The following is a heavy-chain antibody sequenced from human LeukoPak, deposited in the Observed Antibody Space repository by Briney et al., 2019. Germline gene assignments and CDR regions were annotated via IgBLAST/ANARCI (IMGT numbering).Heavy chain of an antibody. V-gene: IGHV4-59*01. J-gene: IGHJ4*02. D-gene: IGHD2-21*01. CDR3: ASRLWCQN. CDR1: GGTISSYY. Sequence: KSSETLTLTCAVSGGTISSYYLSWIRQAPGKGLEWIAYIYYSGSTNYYPSLKSRVTISVDTSKNQFSLKLSSVTAADTAVYYCASRLWCQNWGQGTLVTVSS. CDR2: IYYSGST.